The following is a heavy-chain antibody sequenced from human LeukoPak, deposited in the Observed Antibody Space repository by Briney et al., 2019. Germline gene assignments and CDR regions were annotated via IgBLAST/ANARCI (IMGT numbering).Heavy chain of an antibody. Sequence: ASVKVSCKASGYTFTSYDINWVRQATGQGLEWMGWMNPNSGNTGYAQKFQGRDTMTRNTSISTAYLELSSLRSEDTAVYYCARANIVVVVAATREPPDYWGQGTLVTVSS. CDR2: MNPNSGNT. CDR3: ARANIVVVVAATREPPDY. CDR1: GYTFTSYD. V-gene: IGHV1-8*01. J-gene: IGHJ4*02. D-gene: IGHD2-15*01.